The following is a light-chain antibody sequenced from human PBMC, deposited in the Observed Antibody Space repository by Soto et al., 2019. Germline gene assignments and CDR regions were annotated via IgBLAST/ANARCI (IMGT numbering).Light chain of an antibody. CDR3: SSYAGSNNYV. CDR2: EVS. Sequence: LTQPPSASGSPGQSVTISCTGSSSDVGGYNYVSWYQQHPGKAPKLMIYEVSKRPSGVPDRFSGSKSANTASLTVSGLQAEDEADYYCSSYAGSNNYVFGTGTKVTVL. CDR1: SSDVGGYNY. J-gene: IGLJ1*01. V-gene: IGLV2-8*01.